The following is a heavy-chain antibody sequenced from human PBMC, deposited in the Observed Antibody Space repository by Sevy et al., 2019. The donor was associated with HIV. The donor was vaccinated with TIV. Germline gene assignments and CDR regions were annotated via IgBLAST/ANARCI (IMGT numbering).Heavy chain of an antibody. V-gene: IGHV3-23*01. J-gene: IGHJ3*02. CDR1: GFTFSSYA. CDR2: ISGSGGST. D-gene: IGHD3-10*01. Sequence: GGSLRLSCAASGFTFSSYAMSWVRQAPGKGLEWVSAISGSGGSTYYADSVKGRFTISRDNSKNTLYLKMNSLRAEDTAVYYCAKEQLTMVRGVIIRGAFDIWGQGTMVTVSS. CDR3: AKEQLTMVRGVIIRGAFDI.